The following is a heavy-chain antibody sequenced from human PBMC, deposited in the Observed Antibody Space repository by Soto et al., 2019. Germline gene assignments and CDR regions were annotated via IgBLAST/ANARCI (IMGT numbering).Heavy chain of an antibody. J-gene: IGHJ6*02. CDR1: GFTFTNSA. V-gene: IGHV1-58*01. CDR2: IVVGSGNT. CDR3: AARGATGSSYYSGLDV. Sequence: SVKVSCRASGFTFTNSAVQWVRQARGQRLEWIGWIVVGSGNTNYAQQFRERVTITRDMSTGTAYMQLSSLRSDDTAVYYCAARGATGSSYYSGLDVWGQGTTVTVSS. D-gene: IGHD3-16*01.